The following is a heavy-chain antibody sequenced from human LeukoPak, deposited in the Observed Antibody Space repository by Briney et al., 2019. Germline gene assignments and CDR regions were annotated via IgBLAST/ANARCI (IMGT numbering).Heavy chain of an antibody. CDR2: INSNSGDT. V-gene: IGHV1-2*02. J-gene: IGHJ4*02. Sequence: ASVKVSCKASGYTFTGYYLHWVRQAPGQGLDWMGWINSNSGDTNYAQKFQGRVTMTRDTSINTAYMELSRLTSDDTAVYYCVRDGSFDYWGQGTPVTVSS. CDR3: VRDGSFDY. CDR1: GYTFTGYY.